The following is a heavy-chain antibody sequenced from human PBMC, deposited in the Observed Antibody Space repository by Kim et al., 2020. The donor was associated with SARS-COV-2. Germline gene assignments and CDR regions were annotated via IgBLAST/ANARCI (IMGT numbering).Heavy chain of an antibody. CDR3: ARGPSLYSSSWYRWFDP. J-gene: IGHJ5*02. Sequence: LKSAVTISVDTSKNQFSLKLSSVTAADTAVYYCARGPSLYSSSWYRWFDPWGQGTLVTVSS. D-gene: IGHD6-13*01. V-gene: IGHV4-59*09.